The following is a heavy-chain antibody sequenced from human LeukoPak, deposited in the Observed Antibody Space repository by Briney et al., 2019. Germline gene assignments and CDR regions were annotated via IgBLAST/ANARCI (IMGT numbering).Heavy chain of an antibody. CDR3: AKWGDYDILTGYYDSDY. Sequence: GASLRLSCAACGLPFSNYAMIWVRQAPGKGLEWVSSIVGSGGSTFYADSVKGRFTISRDNPKNTLYLQMNSLRAEDTAVYYCAKWGDYDILTGYYDSDYWGQGTLVTVSS. CDR1: GLPFSNYA. V-gene: IGHV3-23*01. CDR2: IVGSGGST. D-gene: IGHD3-9*01. J-gene: IGHJ4*02.